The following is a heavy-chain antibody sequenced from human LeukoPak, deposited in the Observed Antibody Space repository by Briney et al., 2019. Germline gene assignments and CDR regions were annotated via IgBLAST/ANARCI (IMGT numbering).Heavy chain of an antibody. J-gene: IGHJ4*02. CDR3: ARYGSGSYHRLYYFDY. CDR1: GGSISSGGYY. Sequence: SQTLSLTCTVSGGSISSGGYYWSWIRQHPGKGLEWIGYIYYSGSTYYNPSLKSRVTISVDTSKNQFSLKLSSVTAADTAVYYCARYGSGSYHRLYYFDYWGQGTLVTVSS. CDR2: IYYSGST. V-gene: IGHV4-31*03. D-gene: IGHD3-10*01.